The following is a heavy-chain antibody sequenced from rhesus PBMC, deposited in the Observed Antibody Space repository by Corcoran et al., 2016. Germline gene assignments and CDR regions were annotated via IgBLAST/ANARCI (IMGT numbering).Heavy chain of an antibody. D-gene: IGHD6-13*01. V-gene: IGHV4S18*01. Sequence: QVQLQESGPVLVKPSATFSITCAVSAGSISSTNCSTWLRQPPAAGLAWTGWIYRNSERTNCNPSLKSRVTISKDTSKNQFSLKLSSVTAADTAVYYCARYSSWPYNSLDVWGRGVLVTVSS. CDR3: ARYSSWPYNSLDV. CDR1: AGSISSTNCS. J-gene: IGHJ5-2*02. CDR2: IYRNSERT.